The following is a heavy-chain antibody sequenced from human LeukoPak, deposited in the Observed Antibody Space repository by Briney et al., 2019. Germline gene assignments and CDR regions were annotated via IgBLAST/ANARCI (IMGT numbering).Heavy chain of an antibody. CDR3: ARDSSDFDY. CDR1: GGTFSSYA. J-gene: IGHJ4*02. CDR2: IIPIFGTA. Sequence: ASVKVSCKASGGTFSSYAISWVRQAPGQGLEWMGGIIPIFGTANYAQKLQGRVTMTTDTSTSTAYMELRSLRSDDTAVYYCARDSSDFDYWGQGTLVTVSS. V-gene: IGHV1-69*05.